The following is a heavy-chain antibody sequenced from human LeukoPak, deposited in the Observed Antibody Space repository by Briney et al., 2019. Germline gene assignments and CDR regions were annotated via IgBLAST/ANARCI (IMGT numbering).Heavy chain of an antibody. J-gene: IGHJ3*01. Sequence: GGSLRLSCAASGFTFSSYAMHWVRQAPGKGLEWVAFISSDGSNKYYADSVKGRFSISRDNSKNTLFLQMNSLRPEDTAVYYCARGRRTLIVGATRNAFDVWSQGTIVTVSS. V-gene: IGHV3-30*04. CDR1: GFTFSSYA. CDR2: ISSDGSNK. D-gene: IGHD1-26*01. CDR3: ARGRRTLIVGATRNAFDV.